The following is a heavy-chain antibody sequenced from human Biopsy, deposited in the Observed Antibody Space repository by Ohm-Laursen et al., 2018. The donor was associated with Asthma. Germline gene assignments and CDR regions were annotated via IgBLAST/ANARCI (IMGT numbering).Heavy chain of an antibody. CDR1: GGSFSSNY. J-gene: IGHJ4*02. CDR3: ARDAGSAWSSGLDAFDF. D-gene: IGHD6-19*01. Sequence: SDTLSLTCAVHGGSFSSNYWSWIRQTPGKGLEWLGDTHHSGYTNYNPSLSSRLTLSVDTSKNQFSLRLTSVTAADTAVYFCARDAGSAWSSGLDAFDFWGQGTLVTVSS. V-gene: IGHV4-34*01. CDR2: THHSGYT.